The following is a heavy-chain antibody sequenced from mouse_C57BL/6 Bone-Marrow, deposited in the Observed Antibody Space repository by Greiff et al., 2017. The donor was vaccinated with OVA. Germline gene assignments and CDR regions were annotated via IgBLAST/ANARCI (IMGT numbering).Heavy chain of an antibody. V-gene: IGHV1-81*01. CDR3: ARRRPWFAY. J-gene: IGHJ3*01. Sequence: VNLVESGAELARPGASVKLSCKASGYTFTSYGISWVKQRTGQGLEWIGEIYPRSGNTYYNEKFKGKATLTADKSSSTAYMELRSLTSEDSAVYFCARRRPWFAYWGQGTLVTVSA. D-gene: IGHD1-2*01. CDR1: GYTFTSYG. CDR2: IYPRSGNT.